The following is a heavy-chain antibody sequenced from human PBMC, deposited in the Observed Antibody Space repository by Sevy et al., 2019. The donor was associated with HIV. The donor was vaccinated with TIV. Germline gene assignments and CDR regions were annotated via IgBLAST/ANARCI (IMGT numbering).Heavy chain of an antibody. Sequence: GGSLRLSCAASGFTVSSNYMSWVRQAPGKGLEWVSTIYSDGSTYYVESVKDRFTIARDNSKNTLYLQMFSLRAEDTAVYYCARDRHYDASGYYYYYHGLDVWGQGTTVTVSS. D-gene: IGHD3-22*01. V-gene: IGHV3-66*01. CDR1: GFTVSSNY. J-gene: IGHJ6*02. CDR2: IYSDGST. CDR3: ARDRHYDASGYYYYYHGLDV.